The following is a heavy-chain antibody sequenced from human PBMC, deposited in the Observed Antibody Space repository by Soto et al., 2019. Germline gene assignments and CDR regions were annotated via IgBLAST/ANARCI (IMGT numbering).Heavy chain of an antibody. D-gene: IGHD2-2*01. CDR3: ARVGGDIVVVPAAFSFDI. CDR1: GYTFTSYG. Sequence: ASVKVSCKASGYTFTSYGISWVRQAPGQGLEWMGWISAYNGNTNYAQKLQGRVTMTTDTSTSTAYMELRSLRSDDTAVYYCARVGGDIVVVPAAFSFDIWGQGTMVTVSS. V-gene: IGHV1-18*01. J-gene: IGHJ3*02. CDR2: ISAYNGNT.